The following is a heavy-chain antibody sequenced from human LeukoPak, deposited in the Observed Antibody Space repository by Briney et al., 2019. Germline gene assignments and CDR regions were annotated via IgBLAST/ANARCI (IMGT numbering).Heavy chain of an antibody. CDR2: ISSSGSTI. D-gene: IGHD3-22*01. J-gene: IGHJ4*02. Sequence: GGSLRLSCAASGFTFSDYYMSWIRQAPGKGLEWVSYISSSGSTIYYADSVKGRFTISRDNAKNSLYLQMNSLRAEDTAVYYCASTPYYYDSSGYFDYWGQGTLATVSS. CDR3: ASTPYYYDSSGYFDY. CDR1: GFTFSDYY. V-gene: IGHV3-11*01.